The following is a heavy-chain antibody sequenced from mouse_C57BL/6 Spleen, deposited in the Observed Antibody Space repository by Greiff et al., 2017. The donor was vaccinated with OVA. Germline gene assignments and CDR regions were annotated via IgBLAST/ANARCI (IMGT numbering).Heavy chain of an antibody. Sequence: VMLVESGPGLVEPSQRLSLTCTVSGFSLTSYAISWVRQTPGKGLEWLGVIWPGGGTNYNSALKSRLSISKDNTKSQVFLKMNRLLTDDTARYYCATLGQGFDSWGQGTTLTVSS. D-gene: IGHD3-3*01. CDR1: GFSLTSYA. CDR3: ATLGQGFDS. CDR2: IWPGGGT. V-gene: IGHV2-9-1*01. J-gene: IGHJ2*01.